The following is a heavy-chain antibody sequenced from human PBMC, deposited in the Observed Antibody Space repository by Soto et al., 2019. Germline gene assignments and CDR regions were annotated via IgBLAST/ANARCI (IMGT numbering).Heavy chain of an antibody. Sequence: QVQLQESGPGLVRPSQTLSLTCTVSGGSISSDHYHWTWIRQTPGKGLEWIGYIHYSGSVYYNPPLQSRVTMSVDTSKNLFSLKLSSVTAADTAVYFCVREDDGGDRDYYGLDVWGQGTTVTGSS. J-gene: IGHJ6*02. CDR3: VREDDGGDRDYYGLDV. V-gene: IGHV4-30-4*01. CDR2: IHYSGSV. D-gene: IGHD4-17*01. CDR1: GGSISSDHYH.